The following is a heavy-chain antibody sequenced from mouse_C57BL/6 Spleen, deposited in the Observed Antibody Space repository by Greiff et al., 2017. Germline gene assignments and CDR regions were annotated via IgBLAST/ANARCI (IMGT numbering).Heavy chain of an antibody. V-gene: IGHV3-6*01. CDR2: IRYDGSN. J-gene: IGHJ3*01. Sequence: EVQLQQSGPGLVKPSQSLSLTCSVTGYSITSGYYWNWIRQFPGNKLEWMGYIRYDGSNNYNPSLKNRISITRDTSKNQFFLTLNSVTTDDTAAYYCARGGGFITTAGFAYWGQGTLVTVSA. D-gene: IGHD1-1*01. CDR3: ARGGGFITTAGFAY. CDR1: GYSITSGYY.